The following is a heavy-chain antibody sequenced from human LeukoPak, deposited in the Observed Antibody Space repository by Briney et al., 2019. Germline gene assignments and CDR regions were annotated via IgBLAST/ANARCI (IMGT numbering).Heavy chain of an antibody. D-gene: IGHD5-18*01. CDR3: ARDSRRRYSYGYDY. V-gene: IGHV1-18*01. CDR2: INTYNVNT. J-gene: IGHJ4*02. Sequence: ASVKVSCKASGYTFTSYGVSWVRQAPGQGLDWMGWINTYNVNTNYAQKFQGRVTLTTDASTSTAYMELRSLRSDDTAVYYCARDSRRRYSYGYDYWGQGTLVTVSS. CDR1: GYTFTSYG.